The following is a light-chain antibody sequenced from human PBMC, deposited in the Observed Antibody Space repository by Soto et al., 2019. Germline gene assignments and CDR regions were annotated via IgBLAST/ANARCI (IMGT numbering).Light chain of an antibody. Sequence: ETVLTQSPGTLSLSPGERASLSCSASQSTFRNYLAWFQKKPGQAPRLLIYETSNRATGVPDRFSGSGSGTEFTLTISRLEPEDFAVYYCHQYGNSPWTLGQGTKVEI. CDR3: HQYGNSPWT. J-gene: IGKJ1*01. CDR1: QSTFRNY. V-gene: IGKV3-20*01. CDR2: ETS.